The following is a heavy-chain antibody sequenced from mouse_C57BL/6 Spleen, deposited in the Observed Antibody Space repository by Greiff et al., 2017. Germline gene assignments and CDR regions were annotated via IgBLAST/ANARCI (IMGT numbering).Heavy chain of an antibody. J-gene: IGHJ2*01. CDR3: TTFITTVVDFDY. V-gene: IGHV14-1*01. CDR1: GFNIKDYY. Sequence: VQLQQSGAELVRPGASVKLSCTASGFNIKDYYMHWVKQRPEQGLEWIGRIDPEAGDTEYAPKFQGKATMTADTSSNTAYLQLSSLTSEDTAVYYCTTFITTVVDFDYWGQGTTLTVSS. CDR2: IDPEAGDT. D-gene: IGHD1-1*01.